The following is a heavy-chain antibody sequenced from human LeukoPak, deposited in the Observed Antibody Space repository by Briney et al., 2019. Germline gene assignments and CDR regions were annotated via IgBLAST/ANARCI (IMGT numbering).Heavy chain of an antibody. D-gene: IGHD3-16*01. CDR1: AGSISSYY. J-gene: IGHJ5*02. Sequence: PSETLSLTCTVSAGSISSYYWGWIRQPPGKGLEWIGSIYYSGSTYYNPSLKSRVTISVDTSKNQFSLKLSSVTAADTAVYYCARPGSRRGAFDPWGQGTLVTVSS. CDR3: ARPGSRRGAFDP. CDR2: IYYSGST. V-gene: IGHV4-39*01.